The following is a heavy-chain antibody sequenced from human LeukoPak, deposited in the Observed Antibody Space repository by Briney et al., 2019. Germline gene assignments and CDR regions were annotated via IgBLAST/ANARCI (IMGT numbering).Heavy chain of an antibody. CDR2: IHHTGYT. Sequence: SETLSLTCSVSAYSISSGYYWGWIRQPPGKGLEWIGSIHHTGYTFYNPSVKSRITISVETSKNQFSLKLSSVTAADTAVYYCAREGVVVSAFDIWGQGTMVTVSS. J-gene: IGHJ3*02. V-gene: IGHV4-38-2*02. CDR3: AREGVVVSAFDI. D-gene: IGHD2-2*01. CDR1: AYSISSGYY.